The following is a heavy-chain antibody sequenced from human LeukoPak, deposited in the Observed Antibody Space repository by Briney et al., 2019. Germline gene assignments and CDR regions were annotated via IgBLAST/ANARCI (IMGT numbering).Heavy chain of an antibody. Sequence: EASVKVSCTASGYSFTSYGISWVRQAPGQGLEWMGWISAYNGNTNYAQKLQGRVTMTTDTSTSTAYMELRSLRSDDTAVYYCARAHITMVRGVFDYWGQGTLVTVSS. V-gene: IGHV1-18*01. CDR2: ISAYNGNT. CDR1: GYSFTSYG. J-gene: IGHJ4*02. D-gene: IGHD3-10*01. CDR3: ARAHITMVRGVFDY.